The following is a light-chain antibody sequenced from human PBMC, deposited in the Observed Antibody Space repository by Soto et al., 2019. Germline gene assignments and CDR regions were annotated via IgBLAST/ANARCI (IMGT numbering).Light chain of an antibody. CDR3: CSLTNGATWV. Sequence: QSALTQPASVSGSPGQSITISCTGTNSDVGSHNFVSWYQQYPGKAPKLLIYEASKRPSGLCNRFSGSKSGNTASLTISGLQAEDEADYYCCSLTNGATWVFGGGTKLTVL. CDR1: NSDVGSHNF. CDR2: EAS. J-gene: IGLJ3*02. V-gene: IGLV2-23*01.